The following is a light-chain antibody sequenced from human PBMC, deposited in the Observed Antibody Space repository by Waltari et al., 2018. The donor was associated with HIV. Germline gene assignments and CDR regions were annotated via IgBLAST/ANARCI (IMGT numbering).Light chain of an antibody. Sequence: DIQLTQSPSPLPASLGDRVIITCRASQTIGDYVNWYQQKPGKPPKLLIYSATSLQPGVPSRFSGSGSGTDFALTISSLQPEDFAIYYCEQIYTFPLFTFGPGTKVDI. CDR1: QTIGDY. J-gene: IGKJ3*01. CDR3: EQIYTFPLFT. V-gene: IGKV1-39*01. CDR2: SAT.